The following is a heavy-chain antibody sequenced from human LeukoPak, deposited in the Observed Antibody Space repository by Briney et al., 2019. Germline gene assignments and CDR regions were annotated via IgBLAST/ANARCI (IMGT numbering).Heavy chain of an antibody. CDR1: VFTFHNYW. CDR3: ARAQSTGFEI. Sequence: GGALRLSCVASVFTFHNYWMTWVRRAPGKGLEGVANIDLEGSDKYYVDSAKGRFTISRDNAKNSLYLQMRSLRAEDTAVYYCARAQSTGFEIWGQGTMVTVSS. V-gene: IGHV3-7*04. J-gene: IGHJ3*02. D-gene: IGHD1-14*01. CDR2: IDLEGSDK.